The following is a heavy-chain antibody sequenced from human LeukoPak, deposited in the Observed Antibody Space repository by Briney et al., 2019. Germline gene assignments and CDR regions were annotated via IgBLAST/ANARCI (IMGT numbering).Heavy chain of an antibody. CDR1: GFNYSTYS. D-gene: IGHD6-6*01. J-gene: IGHJ4*02. Sequence: PGGSLRLSCAASGFNYSTYSMHWVRQAPGKGLEWVSYISGSSSTIYYADSVKGRFTISRDNAKNSLYVQMNSLRAEDTAVYYCARDRARTFDYWGQGTLVTVSS. V-gene: IGHV3-48*01. CDR3: ARDRARTFDY. CDR2: ISGSSSTI.